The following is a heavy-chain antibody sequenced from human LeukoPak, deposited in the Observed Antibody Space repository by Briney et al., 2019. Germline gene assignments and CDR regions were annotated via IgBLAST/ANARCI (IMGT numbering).Heavy chain of an antibody. CDR2: IIPIFGTA. CDR3: ARDPDYDFWSGYFRAFDI. Sequence: ASVKVSCKASGGTFSGYAISWVRQAPGQGLEWMGGIIPIFGTANYAQKFQGRVTITADESTSTAYIELSSLRSEDTAVYYCARDPDYDFWSGYFRAFDIWGQGTMVTVSS. V-gene: IGHV1-69*13. D-gene: IGHD3-3*01. CDR1: GGTFSGYA. J-gene: IGHJ3*02.